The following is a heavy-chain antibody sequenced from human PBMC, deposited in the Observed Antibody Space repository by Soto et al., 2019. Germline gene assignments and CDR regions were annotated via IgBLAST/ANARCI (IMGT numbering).Heavy chain of an antibody. CDR3: ARERITGTTGGDY. CDR2: INHSGST. J-gene: IGHJ4*02. V-gene: IGHV4-34*01. D-gene: IGHD1-7*01. Sequence: LSLTCPVYGGSFSGYYWSWIRQPPGKGLEWIGEINHSGSTNYNPSLQSRVTISVDTSQNQFTLKLSSVTAADTAVYYCARERITGTTGGDYWGQGTLVTVSS. CDR1: GGSFSGYY.